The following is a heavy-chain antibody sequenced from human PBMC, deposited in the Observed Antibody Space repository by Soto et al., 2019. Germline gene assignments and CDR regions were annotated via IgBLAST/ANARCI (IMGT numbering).Heavy chain of an antibody. J-gene: IGHJ3*01. V-gene: IGHV4-34*02. CDR2: INHSENT. Sequence: QVHLQQWGAGLLKPSETLSLTCAVYGGAFSGYYWSWIRQPPGKGLEWIGEINHSENTNYNPSLKRRVTISVDTSKNQFSLKLRSVTAADTAVYYCVRGYCSSDSCYPPDAFDFWGQGTTVTVSS. D-gene: IGHD2-15*01. CDR1: GGAFSGYY. CDR3: VRGYCSSDSCYPPDAFDF.